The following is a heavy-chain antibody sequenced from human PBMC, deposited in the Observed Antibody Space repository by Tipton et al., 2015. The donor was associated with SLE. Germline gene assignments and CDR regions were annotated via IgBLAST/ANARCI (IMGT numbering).Heavy chain of an antibody. V-gene: IGHV4-34*01. J-gene: IGHJ4*02. D-gene: IGHD3-10*01. Sequence: TLSLTCAVYGGSFSGYYWSLIRQTPGKGLEWIGEFNHRGSTNYNPSLKSRVTISVDTSKNQFSLKLSSVNAEDTAVYYCARDKYYYGSGSYSDYWGQGTLVTVSS. CDR3: ARDKYYYGSGSYSDY. CDR2: FNHRGST. CDR1: GGSFSGYY.